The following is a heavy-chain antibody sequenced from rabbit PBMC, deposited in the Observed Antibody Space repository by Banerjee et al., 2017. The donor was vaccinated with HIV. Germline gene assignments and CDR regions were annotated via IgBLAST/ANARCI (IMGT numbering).Heavy chain of an antibody. CDR2: IYIDGSGSA. D-gene: IGHD4-1*01. V-gene: IGHV1S40*01. Sequence: QSLEESGGDLVKPGASLTLTCKASGFSFSSGYDMCWVRQAPGKGLEWIGCIYIDGSGSAYYANWAKGRFTISKTSSTTVTLQLNSLTAADTATYFCVRGDDSSGWGHNFWGPGTLVTVS. CDR1: GFSFSSGYD. J-gene: IGHJ4*01. CDR3: VRGDDSSGWGHNF.